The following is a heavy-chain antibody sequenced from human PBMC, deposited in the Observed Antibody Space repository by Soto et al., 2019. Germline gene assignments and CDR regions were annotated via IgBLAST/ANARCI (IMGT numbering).Heavy chain of an antibody. CDR1: GYTFTSYG. Sequence: GASVKVSCKASGYTFTSYGISWVRQAPGQGLEWMGWISAYNGNTNYAQKLQGRVTMTTDTSTSTAYMELRSLRSDDTAVYYCARGLPYCSGGSCYLYFQHWGQGTLVTVSS. CDR3: ARGLPYCSGGSCYLYFQH. J-gene: IGHJ1*01. D-gene: IGHD2-15*01. V-gene: IGHV1-18*01. CDR2: ISAYNGNT.